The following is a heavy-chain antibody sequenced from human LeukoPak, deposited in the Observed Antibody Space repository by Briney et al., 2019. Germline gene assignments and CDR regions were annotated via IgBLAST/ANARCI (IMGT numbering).Heavy chain of an antibody. CDR3: ARGGYSSSWYEDY. D-gene: IGHD6-13*01. V-gene: IGHV1-2*02. CDR1: GYTFTGYY. CDR2: INPNSGGT. Sequence: ASVTVSCKASGYTFTGYYMHWVRRAPGQGLEWMGWINPNSGGTNYAQKFQGRVTMTRDTSISTAYMELSRLRSDDTAVYYCARGGYSSSWYEDYWGQGTLVTVSS. J-gene: IGHJ4*02.